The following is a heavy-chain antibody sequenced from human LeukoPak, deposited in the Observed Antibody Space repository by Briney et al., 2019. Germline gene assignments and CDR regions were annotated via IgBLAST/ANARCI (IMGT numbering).Heavy chain of an antibody. CDR2: IYYSGST. D-gene: IGHD3-22*01. CDR1: GGSISSSSYY. Sequence: SETLSLTCTVSGGSISSSSYYWGWIRQPPGQGLEWIGSIYYSGSTYYNPSLKSRVTISVDTSKNQFSLKLRSVIAADTAVYYCARRDYYDSSDYWGQGTLVTVSS. J-gene: IGHJ4*02. CDR3: ARRDYYDSSDY. V-gene: IGHV4-39*01.